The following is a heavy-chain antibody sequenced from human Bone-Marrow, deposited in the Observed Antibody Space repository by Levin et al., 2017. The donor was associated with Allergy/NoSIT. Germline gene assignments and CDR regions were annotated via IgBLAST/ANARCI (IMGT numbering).Heavy chain of an antibody. J-gene: IGHJ5*02. V-gene: IGHV3-53*01. D-gene: IGHD2-8*02. CDR3: ARTSRYCTGGVCYWFDP. Sequence: GGSLRLSCAASGFTVSSNYMSWVRQAPGKGLEWVSVIYSGGSTYYADSVKGRFTISRDNSKNTLYLQMNSLRAEDTAVYYCARTSRYCTGGVCYWFDPWGQGTLVTVSS. CDR2: IYSGGST. CDR1: GFTVSSNY.